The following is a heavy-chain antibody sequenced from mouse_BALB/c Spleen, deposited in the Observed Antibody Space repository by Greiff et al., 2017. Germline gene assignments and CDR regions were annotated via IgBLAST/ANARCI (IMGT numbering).Heavy chain of an antibody. J-gene: IGHJ4*01. CDR1: GFTFSSYT. V-gene: IGHV5-12-2*01. D-gene: IGHD1-1*02. CDR2: ISNGGGST. Sequence: EVQRVESGGGLVQPGGSLKLSCAASGFTFSSYTMSWVRQTPEKRLEWVAYISNGGGSTYYPDTVKGRFTISRDNAKNTLYLQMSSLKSEDTAMYYCARHNYGHPGYYAMDYWGQGTSVTVSS. CDR3: ARHNYGHPGYYAMDY.